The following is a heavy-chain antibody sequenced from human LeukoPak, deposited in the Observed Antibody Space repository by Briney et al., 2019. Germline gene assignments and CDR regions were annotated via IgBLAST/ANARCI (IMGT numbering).Heavy chain of an antibody. J-gene: IGHJ3*02. CDR3: ARERLNAFDI. CDR1: GFTVSSNY. CDR2: IYSGGST. V-gene: IGHV3-53*01. D-gene: IGHD2-8*01. Sequence: GGSLRLSCAASGFTVSSNYMSWVRQAPGKGLEWVSVIYSGGSTYYADSVKGRFTISRDNSENTLYLQMNSLRAEDTAVYYCARERLNAFDIWGQGTMVTVSS.